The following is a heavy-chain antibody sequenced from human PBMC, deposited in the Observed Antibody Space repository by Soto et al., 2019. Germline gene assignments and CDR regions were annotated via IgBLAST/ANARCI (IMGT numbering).Heavy chain of an antibody. D-gene: IGHD2-2*01. CDR1: GGSISSGDYY. Sequence: QVQLQESGPGLVKPSQTLSLTCTVSGGSISSGDYYWSWIRQPPGKGLEWIGYIYYSGSTYYNPSLKRRVTIAVDTAKNQFSLKLSSVTAADTAVYYCARGLTGYCISTSCYYYYGRDVGGQGTTVTVSS. V-gene: IGHV4-30-4*01. CDR2: IYYSGST. J-gene: IGHJ6*02. CDR3: ARGLTGYCISTSCYYYYGRDV.